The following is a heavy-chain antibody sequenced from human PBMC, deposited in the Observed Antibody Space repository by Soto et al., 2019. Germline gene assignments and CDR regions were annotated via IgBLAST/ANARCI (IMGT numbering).Heavy chain of an antibody. Sequence: QVQLVQSGAEVRKPGASVKVSCKPSGYTFNTYYLHWLRQAPGQALEWMGVIHPSGGGTTYAQKFLGRVTVTRDTSTTTVFMELSSLRSDDTAVYYCARGGHIAVVTASFDNWGHGTLVTVSS. J-gene: IGHJ4*01. D-gene: IGHD2-21*02. CDR2: IHPSGGGT. CDR1: GYTFNTYY. CDR3: ARGGHIAVVTASFDN. V-gene: IGHV1-46*02.